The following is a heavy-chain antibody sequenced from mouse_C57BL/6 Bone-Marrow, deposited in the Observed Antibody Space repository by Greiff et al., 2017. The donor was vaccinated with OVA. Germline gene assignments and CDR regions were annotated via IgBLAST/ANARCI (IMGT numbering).Heavy chain of an antibody. CDR2: ISSGGSYT. Sequence: EVKLVESGGDLVKPGGSLKLSCAASGFTFSSYGMSWVRQTPDKRLEWVATISSGGSYTYYPDRVKGRFTISRDNAKNPLYLQMRSLKSEDTAMYYCARPPRGYNWARAYWGQGTLVTVSA. J-gene: IGHJ3*01. V-gene: IGHV5-6*01. D-gene: IGHD4-1*01. CDR3: ARPPRGYNWARAY. CDR1: GFTFSSYG.